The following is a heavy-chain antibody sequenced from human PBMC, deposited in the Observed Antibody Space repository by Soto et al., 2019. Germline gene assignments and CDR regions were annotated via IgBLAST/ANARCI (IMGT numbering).Heavy chain of an antibody. V-gene: IGHV3-23*01. CDR2: ISPSGAAT. D-gene: IGHD6-19*01. Sequence: EEQLLESGGGLVQPGGSLRLSCVASGITFSNYAMSWVRQAPGKGLEWVSAISPSGAATYYADSVKGRLTISRDNSKNTLSLQMDSLRVDDTAVYYCAKENPVAVAGYWGQGTLVTVSS. CDR3: AKENPVAVAGY. J-gene: IGHJ4*02. CDR1: GITFSNYA.